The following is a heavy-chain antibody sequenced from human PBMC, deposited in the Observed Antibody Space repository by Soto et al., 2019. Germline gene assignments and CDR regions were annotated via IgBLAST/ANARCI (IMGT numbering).Heavy chain of an antibody. Sequence: GGSLRLSCAASGFTFSSYAMHWVRQAPGKGLEWVAVISYDGSNKYYADSVKGRFTISRDNSKNTLYLQMNSLRAEDTAVYYCASRYYGSGSYFDYWGQGTLVTVSS. D-gene: IGHD3-10*01. CDR1: GFTFSSYA. J-gene: IGHJ4*02. CDR2: ISYDGSNK. CDR3: ASRYYGSGSYFDY. V-gene: IGHV3-30-3*01.